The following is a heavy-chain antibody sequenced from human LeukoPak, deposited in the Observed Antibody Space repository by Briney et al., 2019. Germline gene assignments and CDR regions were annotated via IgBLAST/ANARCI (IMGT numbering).Heavy chain of an antibody. Sequence: SETLSLTCTVSGGSISSYYWSWIRQPPGKGLEWIGYIYYSGSTNYNPSLKSRVTISVDTSKNQFSLKLSSVTAADTAVYYCARDGYGSGSWYYFDYWGQGTLVTVSS. J-gene: IGHJ4*02. D-gene: IGHD3-10*01. V-gene: IGHV4-59*01. CDR1: GGSISSYY. CDR2: IYYSGST. CDR3: ARDGYGSGSWYYFDY.